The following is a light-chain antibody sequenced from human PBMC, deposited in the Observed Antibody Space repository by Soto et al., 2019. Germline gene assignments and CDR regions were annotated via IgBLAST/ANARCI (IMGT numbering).Light chain of an antibody. J-gene: IGKJ1*01. V-gene: IGKV3-15*01. CDR2: GAS. CDR1: QSVSSN. Sequence: EIVMTQSPATLSVSPGERATLSCRASQSVSSNLAWYQQKPGQAPRLPIYGASTRVTGIPARFSGSGSGTEFTLTISSLQSEDCAVYYCQQYKNWPWTFGQGTKVDIK. CDR3: QQYKNWPWT.